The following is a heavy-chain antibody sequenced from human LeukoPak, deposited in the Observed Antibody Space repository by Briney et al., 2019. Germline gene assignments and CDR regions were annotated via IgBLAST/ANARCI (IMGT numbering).Heavy chain of an antibody. CDR1: GYTFTKYG. Sequence: ASVKVSCKTSGYTFTKYGISWVLQAPGQGPEWMGWISAYDGNTIYAQKLQDRLTLTTDTSTDTAHMELRSLRSDDTAVYFCARARGDRSGYYRYWGQGTLVTVSS. D-gene: IGHD3-22*01. CDR2: ISAYDGNT. CDR3: ARARGDRSGYYRY. J-gene: IGHJ4*02. V-gene: IGHV1-18*01.